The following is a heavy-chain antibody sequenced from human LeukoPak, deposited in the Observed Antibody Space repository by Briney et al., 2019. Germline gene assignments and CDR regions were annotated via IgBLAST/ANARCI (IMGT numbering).Heavy chain of an antibody. CDR1: GFTFSSYG. J-gene: IGHJ4*02. CDR3: ARDWGSGNSYYFDH. Sequence: PGGSLRLSSAASGFTFSSYGMHWVRQAPGRGLEWVAVIWYDGNNKYYEDSVKGRFTISRDNSKNTLYLQMNSLRAEDTAVYYCARDWGSGNSYYFDHWGQGTLVTVSS. V-gene: IGHV3-33*01. CDR2: IWYDGNNK. D-gene: IGHD3-10*01.